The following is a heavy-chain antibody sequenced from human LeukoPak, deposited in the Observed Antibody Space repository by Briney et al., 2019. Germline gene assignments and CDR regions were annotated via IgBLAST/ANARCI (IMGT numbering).Heavy chain of an antibody. CDR3: ARDCSGGSCFDY. V-gene: IGHV4-59*01. Sequence: SETLSLTCTVSGGSISSYYWSWIRQPPGKGLEWIGYIYYSGSTNYNPSLKSRVTISVDTSKNQFSLKLSSVTAADTAVYYCARDCSGGSCFDYWGQGTLVTVSS. CDR2: IYYSGST. CDR1: GGSISSYY. J-gene: IGHJ4*02. D-gene: IGHD2-15*01.